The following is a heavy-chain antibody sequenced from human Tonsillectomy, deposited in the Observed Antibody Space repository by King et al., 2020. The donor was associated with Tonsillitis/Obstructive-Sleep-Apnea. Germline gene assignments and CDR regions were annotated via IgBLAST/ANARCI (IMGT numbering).Heavy chain of an antibody. CDR3: AHRQGYCTGGNCPRWFDP. V-gene: IGHV2-5*02. D-gene: IGHD2-8*02. CDR1: GFSLTTGGVG. CDR2: IYWDDDK. Sequence: TLKESGPTLVQPTKTLTLTCTFSGFSLTTGGVGVGWIRQPPGRALEWLALIYWDDDKQYSPSLKSRVTITKDTSKNQVVLTMTNVDPVDTATYYCAHRQGYCTGGNCPRWFDPWGQGTLVTVSS. J-gene: IGHJ5*02.